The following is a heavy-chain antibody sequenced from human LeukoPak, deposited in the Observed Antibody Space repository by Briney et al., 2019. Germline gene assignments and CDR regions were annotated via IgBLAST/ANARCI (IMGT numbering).Heavy chain of an antibody. D-gene: IGHD3-10*01. V-gene: IGHV1-8*01. CDR3: ARGLKRSMVRGAQRYYFDY. Sequence: GASVKVSCKASGYTFTSYDINWVRQATGQGLEWMGWMNPNSGNTGYAQKFQGRVTMTRNTSISTAYMELSSLRSEDTAVYYCARGLKRSMVRGAQRYYFDYWGQGTLVTVSS. CDR1: GYTFTSYD. J-gene: IGHJ4*02. CDR2: MNPNSGNT.